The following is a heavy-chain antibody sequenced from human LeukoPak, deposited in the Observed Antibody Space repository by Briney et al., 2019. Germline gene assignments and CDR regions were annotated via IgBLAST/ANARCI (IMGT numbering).Heavy chain of an antibody. Sequence: ASVKVSCKASGGTFSSYAISWVRQAPGQGLEWMGGIIPIFGTANYAQKFQGRVTITADESTSPAYMELSSLRSEDTAVYYCARPYLVGGIAVAGTTRDYYYGMDVWGQGTTVTVSS. V-gene: IGHV1-69*13. CDR2: IIPIFGTA. D-gene: IGHD6-19*01. CDR3: ARPYLVGGIAVAGTTRDYYYGMDV. CDR1: GGTFSSYA. J-gene: IGHJ6*02.